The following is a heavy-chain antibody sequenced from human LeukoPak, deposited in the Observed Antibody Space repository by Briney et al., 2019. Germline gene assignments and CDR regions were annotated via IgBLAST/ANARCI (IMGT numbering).Heavy chain of an antibody. CDR2: ISGSGGT. D-gene: IGHD6-19*01. CDR3: ARDLAVAGNGLF. Sequence: GGSLRLSCAGSGFTFSSYAMSWVRQAPGKGLEWVSGISGSGGTYYADSVKGRFTISRDNPKKTLYLQMNSLRAEDAAIYYCARDLAVAGNGLFWGQGTLVTVSS. J-gene: IGHJ4*02. V-gene: IGHV3-23*01. CDR1: GFTFSSYA.